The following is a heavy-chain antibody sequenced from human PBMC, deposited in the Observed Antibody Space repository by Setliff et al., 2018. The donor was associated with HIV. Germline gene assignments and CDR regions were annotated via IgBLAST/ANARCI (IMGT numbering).Heavy chain of an antibody. CDR1: GFTFSSYW. D-gene: IGHD2-8*02. CDR2: SFSDGTST. J-gene: IGHJ6*03. V-gene: IGHV3-74*01. Sequence: GGSLRLSCAASGFTFSSYWMHWVRQAPGKGLVWVSRSFSDGTSTSYADSVKGRFTISRDNAKNTLDRQMNSLRAEDTAVYYCARVSSTYWYSIFRNYYYHMDVWGKGTTVTVSS. CDR3: ARVSSTYWYSIFRNYYYHMDV.